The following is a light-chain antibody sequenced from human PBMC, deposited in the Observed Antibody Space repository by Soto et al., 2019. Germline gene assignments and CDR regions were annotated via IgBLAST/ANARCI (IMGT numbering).Light chain of an antibody. Sequence: VLTQSPVTLSLSPGERATLSCRASQSFRGLLAWYQQKPGQAPRLLIYDAYNRATGIPPRFSGSGSGTDFTLTISSLEPEDSAVYYCQQYNNWPTFGQGTKVEIK. CDR2: DAY. J-gene: IGKJ1*01. CDR3: QQYNNWPT. V-gene: IGKV3-11*01. CDR1: QSFRGL.